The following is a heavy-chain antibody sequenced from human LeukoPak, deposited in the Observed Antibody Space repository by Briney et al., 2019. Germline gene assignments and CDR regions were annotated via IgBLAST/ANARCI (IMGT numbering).Heavy chain of an antibody. J-gene: IGHJ5*02. D-gene: IGHD6-19*01. CDR1: GGSISSSGYY. V-gene: IGHV4-39*07. CDR3: ARDPAEAIAVAGSNWFDP. Sequence: SETLSLTCTVSGGSISSSGYYWGWIRQPPGKGLEWIGSIYYSGSTYYNPSLKSRVTISVDTSKNQFSLELSSVTAADTAVYYCARDPAEAIAVAGSNWFDPWGQGTLVTVSS. CDR2: IYYSGST.